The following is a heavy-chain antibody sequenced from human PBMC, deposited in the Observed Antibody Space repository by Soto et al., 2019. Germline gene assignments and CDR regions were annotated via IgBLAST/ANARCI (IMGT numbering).Heavy chain of an antibody. CDR2: ISAYNGNT. D-gene: IGHD3-10*01. CDR3: ARDVLLWFGSDGMDV. Sequence: ASVKVSCKASGYTFTSYGISWVRQAPGQGLEWMGWISAYNGNTNYAQKLQGRVTMTTDTSTSTAYMELRSLRSDDTAVYYCARDVLLWFGSDGMDVRGQRTRESDSS. J-gene: IGHJ6*02. V-gene: IGHV1-18*01. CDR1: GYTFTSYG.